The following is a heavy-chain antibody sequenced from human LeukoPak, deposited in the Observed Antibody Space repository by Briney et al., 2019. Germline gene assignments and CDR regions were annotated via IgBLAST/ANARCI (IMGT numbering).Heavy chain of an antibody. D-gene: IGHD5-24*01. CDR3: ARDEYRSRWLHP. J-gene: IGHJ5*02. Sequence: GGSLRLSCAASGFTFSSYWTSSGRLGPGKGREWVGHIKGDGGVKWYADSVKGRFTISRENAQNSGRLQMNRLRAEDTAVYHCARDEYRSRWLHPWGQGTLVTVTS. CDR2: IKGDGGVK. V-gene: IGHV3-7*01. CDR1: GFTFSSYW.